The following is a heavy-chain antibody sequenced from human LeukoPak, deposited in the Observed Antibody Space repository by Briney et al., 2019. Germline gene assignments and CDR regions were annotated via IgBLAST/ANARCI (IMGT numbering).Heavy chain of an antibody. CDR1: GGSISSYY. J-gene: IGHJ2*01. D-gene: IGHD5-18*01. CDR3: ARHKTLGYSYGYRGYFDL. CDR2: IYYSGST. Sequence: SETLSLTCIVSGGSISSYYWSWIRQPPGKGLEWIGYIYYSGSTNYNPSLKSRVTISVDTSKNQFSLKLSSVTAADTAVYYCARHKTLGYSYGYRGYFDLWGRGTLVTVSS. V-gene: IGHV4-59*08.